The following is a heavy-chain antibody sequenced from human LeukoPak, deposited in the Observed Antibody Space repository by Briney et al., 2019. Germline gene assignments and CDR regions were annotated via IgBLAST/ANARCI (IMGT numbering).Heavy chain of an antibody. V-gene: IGHV3-30-3*01. CDR3: ASIYDSSGYPVDY. D-gene: IGHD3-22*01. J-gene: IGHJ4*02. Sequence: GGSLRLSCAASGFTFNSYAMHWVRQAPGKGLEWVAVISYDGSNKYYADSVKGRFTISRDNSKNTLYLQMNSLRAEDTAVYYCASIYDSSGYPVDYWGQGTLVTVSS. CDR2: ISYDGSNK. CDR1: GFTFNSYA.